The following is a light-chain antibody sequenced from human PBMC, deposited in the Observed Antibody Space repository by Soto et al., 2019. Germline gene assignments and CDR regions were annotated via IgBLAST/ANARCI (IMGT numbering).Light chain of an antibody. CDR3: QHYNRAPWT. V-gene: IGKV1-27*01. J-gene: IGKJ1*01. CDR1: EDISNY. Sequence: DIQMTQSPSSLSASVGDRGTITCRASEDISNYLAWYQQKPGKVPKLLIYGASTLQSGVPSRFSGSGSGTDFTLTISSLQTEDVATYYCQHYNRAPWTFGQGTKVESK. CDR2: GAS.